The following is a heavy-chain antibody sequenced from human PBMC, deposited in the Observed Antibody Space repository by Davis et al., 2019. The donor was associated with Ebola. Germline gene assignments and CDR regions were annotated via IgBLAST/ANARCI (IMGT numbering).Heavy chain of an antibody. CDR1: GFTFSSYW. V-gene: IGHV3-7*01. D-gene: IGHD6-19*01. CDR2: IKQDGSEK. Sequence: GESLKISCAASGFTFSSYWMSWVRQAPGKGLEWVANIKQDGSEKYYVDSVKGRFTISRDNAKNSLYLQMNSLRAEDTAVYYCARGWKSSGWYDYWGQGTLVTVSS. J-gene: IGHJ4*02. CDR3: ARGWKSSGWYDY.